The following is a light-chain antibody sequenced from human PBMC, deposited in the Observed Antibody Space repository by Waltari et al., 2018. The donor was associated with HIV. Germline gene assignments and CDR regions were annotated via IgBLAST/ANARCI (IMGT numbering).Light chain of an antibody. CDR1: TSNLGTNT. Sequence: QSVLTQPPSASGAPGQSITISCSGSTSNLGTNTVNWYQQAPGSAPRVLFYTDNQRCTGVPDRFSGSKSGTSASLAINGLQSEDEASYFCATWDDSLNGLVFGTGTWVTVL. CDR3: ATWDDSLNGLV. V-gene: IGLV1-44*01. CDR2: TDN. J-gene: IGLJ1*01.